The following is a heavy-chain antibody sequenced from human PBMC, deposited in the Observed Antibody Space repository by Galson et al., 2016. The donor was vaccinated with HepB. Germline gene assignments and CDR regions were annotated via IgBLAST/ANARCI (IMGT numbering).Heavy chain of an antibody. CDR3: AKDFSGFDSGDH. CDR1: GFTFSRYA. J-gene: IGHJ4*02. CDR2: ISASDGST. Sequence: SLRLSCAASGFTFSRYAMTWVRQFPGGGLEWVSSISASDGSTYYADSVEGRFTVSRDNSKNTGYLQMNSLRADDTAVYYCAKDFSGFDSGDHWGQGTLVTVSS. V-gene: IGHV3-23*01. D-gene: IGHD5-12*01.